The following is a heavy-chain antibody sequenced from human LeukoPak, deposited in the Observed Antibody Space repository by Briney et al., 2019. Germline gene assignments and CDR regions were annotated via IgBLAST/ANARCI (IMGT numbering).Heavy chain of an antibody. J-gene: IGHJ4*02. CDR1: GFTFSSYW. CDR2: IKQDGSEK. V-gene: IGHV3-7*01. Sequence: GGSLRLSCAASGFTFSSYWMSWVRQAPGKGLEWVANIKQDGSEKYYVDSVKGRFTISRDNAKNSLYLQMNSLRAEDTAVYYCARDRGYSGYAHGYWGQGTLVTVSS. CDR3: ARDRGYSGYAHGY. D-gene: IGHD5-12*01.